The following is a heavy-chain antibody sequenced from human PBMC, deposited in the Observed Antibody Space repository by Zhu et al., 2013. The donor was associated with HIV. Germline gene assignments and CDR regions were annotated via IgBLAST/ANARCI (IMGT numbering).Heavy chain of an antibody. J-gene: IGHJ4*02. V-gene: IGHV1-46*01. CDR1: GFTFTSYY. CDR3: ARDQDGDNGLPGDY. D-gene: IGHD2-8*01. Sequence: QVQLVQSGAEVKKPGASVKVSCKASGFTFTSYYMHWVRQAPGQGLEWMGIINPSGGGTSYPQKFQGRVTMTRDTSTSTVYMDLSSLTSDDTAVYYCARDQDGDNGLPGDYWGQGTLVTVSS. CDR2: INPSGGGT.